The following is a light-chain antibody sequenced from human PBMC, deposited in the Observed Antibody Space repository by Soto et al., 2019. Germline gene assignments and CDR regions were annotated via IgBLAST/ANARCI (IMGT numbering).Light chain of an antibody. CDR3: QQYGTSRWT. Sequence: EIVLTQSPATLSLSPGERATLPCGASQNVSNSYLAWYQQKPGLAPRLLIYDASSRAIGIPDRFSGSGSGADFTLTISRLEPEDFAVYCCQQYGTSRWTFGQGTKVEIK. CDR2: DAS. V-gene: IGKV3D-20*01. J-gene: IGKJ1*01. CDR1: QNVSNSY.